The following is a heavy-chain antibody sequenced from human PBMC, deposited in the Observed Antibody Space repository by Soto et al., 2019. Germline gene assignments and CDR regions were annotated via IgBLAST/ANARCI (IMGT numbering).Heavy chain of an antibody. D-gene: IGHD2-15*01. V-gene: IGHV1-8*01. CDR1: GDTFTDYD. CDR3: ARGGLDGVESPQYYGMDV. CDR2: MNPNSGKT. Sequence: QVQLVQSGAEVRKPGASVKVSCKASGDTFTDYDINWVRLATGQGLEWMGWMNPNSGKTGYAQNFQGRVTMTRNTSISTDYMELSSLRSEDTAVYYCARGGLDGVESPQYYGMDVWGQGTTVTVSS. J-gene: IGHJ6*02.